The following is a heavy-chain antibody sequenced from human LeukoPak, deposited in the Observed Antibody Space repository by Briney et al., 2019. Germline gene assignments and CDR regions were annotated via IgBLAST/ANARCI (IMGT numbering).Heavy chain of an antibody. CDR1: GGSISSYY. J-gene: IGHJ6*02. CDR3: ARGYYDFWSGYSHYYGMDV. CDR2: IYYSGST. Sequence: SETLSLTCTVSGGSISSYYWSWIRQPPGKGLEWIGYIYYSGSTNYNPSLKSRVTISVDTSKNQFSLKLSSVTAADTAVYYCARGYYDFWSGYSHYYGMDVWGQGTTVTVSS. V-gene: IGHV4-59*01. D-gene: IGHD3-3*01.